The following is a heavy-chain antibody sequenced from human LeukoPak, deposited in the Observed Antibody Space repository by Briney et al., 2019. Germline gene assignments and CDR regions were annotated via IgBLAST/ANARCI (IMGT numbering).Heavy chain of an antibody. CDR2: TYYRSKWYN. D-gene: IGHD3-10*01. Sequence: SQTLSLTCAISGDSVSSNSAAWNWIRQSPSRGLKWLGRTYYRSKWYNDYAVSVKSRITINPDTSKNQFSLQLNSVTPEDTAVYYCARGYYYGSGSYYPWFDYWGQGTLVTVSS. V-gene: IGHV6-1*01. CDR3: ARGYYYGSGSYYPWFDY. J-gene: IGHJ4*02. CDR1: GDSVSSNSAA.